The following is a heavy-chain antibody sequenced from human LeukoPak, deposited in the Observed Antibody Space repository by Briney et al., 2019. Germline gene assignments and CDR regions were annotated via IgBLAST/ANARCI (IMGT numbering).Heavy chain of an antibody. D-gene: IGHD4-11*01. V-gene: IGHV4-39*01. CDR2: IYYSGST. CDR3: ARQRATTVTTPDY. Sequence: SETLSLTCTVSGGFIDSNTYYWGWIRQPPGKGLEWIGSIYYSGSTYYNPSLKSRVTISVDTSETQFSLKLSSVTAADTAVCYCARQRATTVTTPDYWGQGTLVTVSS. J-gene: IGHJ4*02. CDR1: GGFIDSNTYY.